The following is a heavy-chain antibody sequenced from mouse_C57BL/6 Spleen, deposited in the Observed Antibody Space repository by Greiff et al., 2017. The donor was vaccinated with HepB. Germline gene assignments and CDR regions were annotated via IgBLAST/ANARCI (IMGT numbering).Heavy chain of an antibody. CDR1: GYTFTGYW. CDR3: ARRGIYYDYDPVYFDY. CDR2: ILPGSGST. Sequence: QVQLQQSGAELMKPGASVKLSCKATGYTFTGYWIEWVKQRPGHGLEWIGEILPGSGSTNYNEKFKGKATFTADTSSNTAYMQLSSLTTEDSAIYYCARRGIYYDYDPVYFDYWGQGTTLTVSS. V-gene: IGHV1-9*01. D-gene: IGHD2-4*01. J-gene: IGHJ2*01.